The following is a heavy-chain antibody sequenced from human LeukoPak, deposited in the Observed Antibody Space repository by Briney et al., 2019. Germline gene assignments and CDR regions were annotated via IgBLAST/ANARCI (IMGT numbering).Heavy chain of an antibody. Sequence: GGALRLSCAASGFNFSTYAMHWVRQAPGKGLEWVAVISSEGSMKDYADSVKGRFTVSRDNSKNTLYLQLSSLRDEDTSLYYCARGNLYIVATIEDYWGQGTLVTVSS. CDR1: GFNFSTYA. D-gene: IGHD5-12*01. CDR3: ARGNLYIVATIEDY. J-gene: IGHJ4*02. CDR2: ISSEGSMK. V-gene: IGHV3-30-3*01.